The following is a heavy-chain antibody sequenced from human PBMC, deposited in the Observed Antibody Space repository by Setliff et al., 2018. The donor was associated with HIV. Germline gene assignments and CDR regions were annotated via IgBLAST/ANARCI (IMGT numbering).Heavy chain of an antibody. V-gene: IGHV1-18*01. Sequence: ASVKVSCKASGYTYTNYAISWVRQAPGQGLEWMGYVSAYNANTNYAQNFRGRVTMTTDTSTTTVSMELRSLRADDTALYYCARHYTGGWPREVFDIWGQGTMVTVSS. J-gene: IGHJ3*02. CDR2: VSAYNANT. CDR3: ARHYTGGWPREVFDI. D-gene: IGHD6-19*01. CDR1: GYTYTNYA.